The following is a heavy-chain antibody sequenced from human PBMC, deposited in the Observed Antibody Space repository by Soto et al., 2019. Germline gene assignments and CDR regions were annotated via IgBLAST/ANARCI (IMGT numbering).Heavy chain of an antibody. CDR1: GGSFSGYY. CDR2: INHSGST. V-gene: IGHV4-34*01. D-gene: IGHD3-3*01. J-gene: IGHJ5*02. CDR3: AREARITIFGVVITGTWFDP. Sequence: SETLSLSCAVYGGSFSGYYWSWIRQPPGKGLEWIGEINHSGSTNYNPSLKSRVTISVDTSKNQFSLKLSSVTAADTAVYYCAREARITIFGVVITGTWFDPWGQGTLVTVSS.